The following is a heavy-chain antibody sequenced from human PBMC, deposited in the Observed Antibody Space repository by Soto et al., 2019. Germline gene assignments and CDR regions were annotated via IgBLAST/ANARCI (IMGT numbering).Heavy chain of an antibody. CDR2: IIPIFGTA. J-gene: IGHJ4*02. Sequence: QVQLVQSGAAVKKPGSSVKVSCKASGGTFSSYAISWVRQAPGQGLEWMGGIIPIFGTANYAQKFQGRVTITADESTSTAYMELSSLRAEDTAVYYCARVEVRRWSTSRWDFDYWGQGTLVTVSS. V-gene: IGHV1-69*01. CDR1: GGTFSSYA. CDR3: ARVEVRRWSTSRWDFDY. D-gene: IGHD2-2*01.